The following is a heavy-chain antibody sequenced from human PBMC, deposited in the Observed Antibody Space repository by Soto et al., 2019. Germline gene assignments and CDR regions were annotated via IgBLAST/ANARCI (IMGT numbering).Heavy chain of an antibody. CDR2: ISGIGGTT. CDR3: AKPSTVIGASCDY. CDR1: GFTFSSYA. V-gene: IGHV3-23*01. Sequence: PRGSLRPSCVASGFTFSSYALNWVRQAPGRGLEWVSAISGIGGTTYYPDSEKGRFTISRDNSKNTLFLQMNSLRAEDAAIYYCAKPSTVIGASCDYWREG. D-gene: IGHD3-22*01. J-gene: IGHJ4*02.